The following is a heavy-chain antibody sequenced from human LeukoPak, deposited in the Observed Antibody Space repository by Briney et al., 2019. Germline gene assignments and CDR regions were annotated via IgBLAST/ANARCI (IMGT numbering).Heavy chain of an antibody. CDR2: INHSGST. J-gene: IGHJ3*02. V-gene: IGHV4-39*07. Sequence: SETLSLTCTVSGGSISSSSYYWGWIRQPPGKGLEWIGEINHSGSTNYNPSLKSRVTISVDTSKNQFSLKLSSVTAADTAVYYCARLTGFGIWGQGTMVTVSS. CDR3: ARLTGFGI. D-gene: IGHD7-27*01. CDR1: GGSISSSSYY.